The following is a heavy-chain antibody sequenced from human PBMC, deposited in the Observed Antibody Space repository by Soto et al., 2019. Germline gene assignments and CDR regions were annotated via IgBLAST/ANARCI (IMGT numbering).Heavy chain of an antibody. D-gene: IGHD3-10*01. V-gene: IGHV1-69*02. CDR3: ASDYGSGYRAFDS. CDR1: CDTFNFYS. Sequence: QVQLVQSGAEVKSAGSSVKVSCKASCDTFNFYSINWVRQAPGLGLEWVGRVNPIFSMSNYAHRFQGRVTMTTNKSTGTAYMELRSRRSEDTATYYCASDYGSGYRAFDSWGQGALVTVSS. J-gene: IGHJ4*02. CDR2: VNPIFSMS.